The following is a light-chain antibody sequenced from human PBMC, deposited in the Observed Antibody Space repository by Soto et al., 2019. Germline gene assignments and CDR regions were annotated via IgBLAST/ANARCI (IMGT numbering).Light chain of an antibody. CDR1: NTNVGSYN. CDR2: RNT. J-gene: IGLJ2*01. CDR3: AAWDDSLDSPV. V-gene: IGLV1-44*01. Sequence: QSVLTQPPSASGSPGQRVTISCSGTNTNVGSYNVDWYQQNPGTAPKLLIYRNTQRPPGVADRFSGSKSGTSASLAISGLQSEDEADYYCAAWDDSLDSPVFGGGTKLTVL.